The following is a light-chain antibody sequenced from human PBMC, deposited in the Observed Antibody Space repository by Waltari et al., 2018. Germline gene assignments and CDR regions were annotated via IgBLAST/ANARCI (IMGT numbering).Light chain of an antibody. CDR3: QQYLSSTRT. V-gene: IGKV3-20*01. Sequence: EIVLTQSPGTLSLSPGERATLSCRASQSLVSSYLAWYQQKPGQAPRLLMYDVSSRATGIPDRFSGGGSGTEFTLTISRLDPEDSAVYYCQQYLSSTRTFGQGTKLEIK. J-gene: IGKJ2*01. CDR2: DVS. CDR1: QSLVSSY.